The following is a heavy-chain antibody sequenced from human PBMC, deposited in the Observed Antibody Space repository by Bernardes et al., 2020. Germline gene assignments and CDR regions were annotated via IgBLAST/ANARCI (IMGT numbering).Heavy chain of an antibody. J-gene: IGHJ4*02. CDR3: ARLTTPDDY. CDR2: INPNTGVT. Sequence: ASVKVSCKASGYTFTDYCVRWVRQAPGQGLEWMGQINPNTGVTNYAQSFQGRVTLTRDTSIATAYMEMFRLTFDDTAIFFCARLTTPDDYWGQGTLVTVSS. CDR1: GYTFTDYC. D-gene: IGHD2-15*01. V-gene: IGHV1-2*06.